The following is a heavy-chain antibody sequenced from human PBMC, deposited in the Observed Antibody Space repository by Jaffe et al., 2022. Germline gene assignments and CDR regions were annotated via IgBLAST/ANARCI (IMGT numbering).Heavy chain of an antibody. D-gene: IGHD3-10*01. V-gene: IGHV3-48*03. CDR2: ISSSGSTI. J-gene: IGHJ4*02. Sequence: EVQLVESGGGLVQPGGSLRLSCAASGFTFSSYEMNWVRQAPGKGLEWVSYISSSGSTIYYADSVKGRFTISRDNAKNSLYLQMNSLRAEDTAVYYCARDTGITMVRGATTNYFDYWGQGTLVTVSS. CDR1: GFTFSSYE. CDR3: ARDTGITMVRGATTNYFDY.